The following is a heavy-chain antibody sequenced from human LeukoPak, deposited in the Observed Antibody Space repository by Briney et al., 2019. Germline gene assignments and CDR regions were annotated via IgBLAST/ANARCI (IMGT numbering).Heavy chain of an antibody. J-gene: IGHJ4*02. CDR3: ASLGGTIFGVVSSSPFDY. CDR1: GGTFSSYA. D-gene: IGHD3-3*01. Sequence: ASVKVSCKASGGTFSSYAISWVRQAPGQGLEWMGGIIPIFGTANYAQKFQGRVTITADESTSTAYMELSSLRSKDTAVYYCASLGGTIFGVVSSSPFDYWGQGTLVTVSS. V-gene: IGHV1-69*01. CDR2: IIPIFGTA.